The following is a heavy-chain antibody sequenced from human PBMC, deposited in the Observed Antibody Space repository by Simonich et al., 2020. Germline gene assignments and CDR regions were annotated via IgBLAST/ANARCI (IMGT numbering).Heavy chain of an antibody. CDR1: GYTFTSDD. CDR2: MNPTSGNT. D-gene: IGHD2-15*01. CDR3: ARGRGGMSRGYVDY. Sequence: QVQLVQTGAEVKKPGDSVKVSCKASGYTFTSDDINWGRQATGQVLEWMGWMNPTSGNTCYAQKFQGRVTINRNTSISTAYMELSSLRSEDTAVYYCARGRGGMSRGYVDYWGQGTLVTVSS. V-gene: IGHV1-8*03. J-gene: IGHJ4*02.